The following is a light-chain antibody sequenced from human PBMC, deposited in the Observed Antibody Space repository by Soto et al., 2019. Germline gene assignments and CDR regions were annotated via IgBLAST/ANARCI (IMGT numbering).Light chain of an antibody. CDR3: QQYKRWWT. J-gene: IGKJ1*01. V-gene: IGKV3-15*01. Sequence: EIVLTQSPATLSLSPGERATLSCRASQSVSSILALYQQKPLQATRLLIDGASGTATGVAPVFGSGWGGTEFTLISSSLQAADSGVYYCQQYKRWWTFGQGTKVDIK. CDR2: GAS. CDR1: QSVSSI.